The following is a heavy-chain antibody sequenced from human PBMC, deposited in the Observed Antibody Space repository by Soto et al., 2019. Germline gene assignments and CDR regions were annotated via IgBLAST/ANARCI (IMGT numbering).Heavy chain of an antibody. J-gene: IGHJ3*02. V-gene: IGHV3-9*01. D-gene: IGHD6-6*01. Sequence: GGSLRLSCAVSGFTFSNYAMNWVRQAPGKGLGWVSGISWDSRSVAYADSVKGRFTISRDNAENSLHLQMNSLRAEDTAVYYCAKDSIRRSFSRSSTRARDAFDIWGQGTMVTVSS. CDR3: AKDSIRRSFSRSSTRARDAFDI. CDR1: GFTFSNYA. CDR2: ISWDSRSV.